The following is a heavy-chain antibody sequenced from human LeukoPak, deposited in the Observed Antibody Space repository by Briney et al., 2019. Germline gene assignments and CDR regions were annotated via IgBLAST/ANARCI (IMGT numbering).Heavy chain of an antibody. D-gene: IGHD6-13*01. CDR3: ARDLGSSWINNWFDP. CDR2: INSDGSST. CDR1: GFTFSSYW. V-gene: IGHV3-74*01. Sequence: GGSLRLSCAAPGFTFSSYWMHWVRQAPGKGLVWVSRINSDGSSTSYADSVKGRFTISRDNAKNTLYLQMNSLRAEDTAVYYCARDLGSSWINNWFDPWGQGTLVTVSS. J-gene: IGHJ5*02.